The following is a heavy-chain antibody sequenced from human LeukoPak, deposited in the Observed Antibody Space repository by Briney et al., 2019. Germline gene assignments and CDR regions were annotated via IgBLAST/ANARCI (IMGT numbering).Heavy chain of an antibody. Sequence: ASVKVSCKASGYTFTGYYMHWVRQAPGQGLEWMGWINPNSGGTNYAQKFQGRVTMTRDTSISTAYMELSRLRSDDTAVYYCAKVPNWGSAKQPFDYWGQGTLVTVSS. CDR2: INPNSGGT. V-gene: IGHV1-2*02. CDR3: AKVPNWGSAKQPFDY. CDR1: GYTFTGYY. J-gene: IGHJ4*02. D-gene: IGHD7-27*01.